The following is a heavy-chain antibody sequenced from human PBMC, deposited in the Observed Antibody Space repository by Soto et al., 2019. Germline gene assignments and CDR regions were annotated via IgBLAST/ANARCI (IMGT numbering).Heavy chain of an antibody. J-gene: IGHJ4*02. CDR1: GYTFTKFH. Sequence: QVQLIQFGAEVKKPGASVKVSCRASGYTFTKFHIHWVRQAPGQGLEWMGMIDPSGGVTRDAQRLQGRITVTSDTSTSSVYMELRGLTSEDTAVYYCARDFIGHDNYETIGYYFDHWGPGTLVTVSS. V-gene: IGHV1-46*01. D-gene: IGHD3-16*01. CDR2: IDPSGGVT. CDR3: ARDFIGHDNYETIGYYFDH.